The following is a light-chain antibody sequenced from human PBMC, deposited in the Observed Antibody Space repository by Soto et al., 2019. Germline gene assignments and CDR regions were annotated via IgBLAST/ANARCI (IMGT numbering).Light chain of an antibody. CDR3: SSYTDSSNYV. V-gene: IGLV2-14*01. J-gene: IGLJ1*01. CDR2: QVT. Sequence: QSVLTQPASLSGSPGQSITISCTGTSSDIGAYDYVSWFQQHPGKAPKLMIYQVTNRPSGVSNRFSGSRSGNTASLTISGLQAEDEADYYCSSYTDSSNYVFETGTKVTVL. CDR1: SSDIGAYDY.